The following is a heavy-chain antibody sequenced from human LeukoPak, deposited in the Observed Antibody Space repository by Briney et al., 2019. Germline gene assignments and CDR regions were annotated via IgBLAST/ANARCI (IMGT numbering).Heavy chain of an antibody. V-gene: IGHV1-46*01. Sequence: ASVKVSCKASGYTCTGYYMHWVRQAPGQGLVWMGRINPNSGGSTSYAQKFQGRVTMTRDTSTSTVYMELSSLRSEDTAVYYCARGADITMIVVVSPFDYWGQGTLVTVSS. J-gene: IGHJ4*02. CDR1: GYTCTGYY. CDR2: INPNSGGST. CDR3: ARGADITMIVVVSPFDY. D-gene: IGHD3-22*01.